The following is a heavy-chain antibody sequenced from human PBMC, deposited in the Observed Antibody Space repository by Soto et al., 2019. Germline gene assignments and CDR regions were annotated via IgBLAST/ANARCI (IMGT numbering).Heavy chain of an antibody. CDR1: RFTVSSYW. Sequence: GGSLRLSCAASRFTVSSYWMSWVRQAPGKGLEWVANIKQDGSEKYYVDSVKGRFTISRDNAKNSLYLQMNSLRAEDTAVYYCARGGYSYGYYYYSGMDVWGQGTTVTVSS. CDR3: ARGGYSYGYYYYSGMDV. CDR2: IKQDGSEK. V-gene: IGHV3-7*05. D-gene: IGHD5-18*01. J-gene: IGHJ6*02.